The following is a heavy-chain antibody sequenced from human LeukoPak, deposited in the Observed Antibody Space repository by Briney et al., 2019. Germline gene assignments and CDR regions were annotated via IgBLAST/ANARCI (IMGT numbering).Heavy chain of an antibody. CDR2: LYSGGST. J-gene: IGHJ4*02. CDR1: GFTVSDSY. V-gene: IGHV3-66*01. CDR3: ARGGGTYRELDY. Sequence: GGSLRLSCAASGFTVSDSYMSWVRQAPGKGLEWVSVLYSGGSTYYADSVKGRFTISRDKSKNTVSLQMSSLRAEDTAVYYCARGGGTYRELDYWGQGTLVTVSA. D-gene: IGHD3-16*01.